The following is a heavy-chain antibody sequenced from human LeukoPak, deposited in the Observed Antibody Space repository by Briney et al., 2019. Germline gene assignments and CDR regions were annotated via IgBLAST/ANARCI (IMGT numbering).Heavy chain of an antibody. Sequence: SETLSLTCTVSGYSISSDYYWGWIRQPPGKGLEWIGSIHHSGRTYYNPSLKSRVAISVDTSKNQFSLKLSSVTAADTAVYYCARDHLANLASRLFDPWGQGTLVTVSS. D-gene: IGHD3-3*01. V-gene: IGHV4-38-2*02. CDR2: IHHSGRT. CDR3: ARDHLANLASRLFDP. J-gene: IGHJ5*02. CDR1: GYSISSDYY.